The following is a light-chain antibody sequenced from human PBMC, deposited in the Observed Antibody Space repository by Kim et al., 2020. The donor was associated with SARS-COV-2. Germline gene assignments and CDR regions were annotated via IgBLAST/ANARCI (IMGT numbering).Light chain of an antibody. CDR2: QDT. Sequence: SYELTQPPSVSVSPGQTVTITCSGDKLGDKYSSWYQQQPGQAPVLVIYQDTKRPSGIPERFVGSNSGNTAILTISGAQAMDEADYYCQAWDNTWVFGGGTKLTVL. CDR3: QAWDNTWV. V-gene: IGLV3-1*01. CDR1: KLGDKY. J-gene: IGLJ3*02.